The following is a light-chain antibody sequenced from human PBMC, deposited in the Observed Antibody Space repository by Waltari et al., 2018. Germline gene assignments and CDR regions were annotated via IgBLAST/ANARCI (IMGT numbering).Light chain of an antibody. CDR2: DVS. J-gene: IGLJ2*01. V-gene: IGLV2-8*01. CDR3: NSYAGSNSVL. Sequence: QSALTQPPSASGSPGQSVTISCPGTSSDVGWYNCFSWYQQHPGKAPKLMIYDVSKRPSGVPDRFSGSKSGNTAYLTVSGLQAEDEADYYCNSYAGSNSVLFGAGTKLTVL. CDR1: SSDVGWYNC.